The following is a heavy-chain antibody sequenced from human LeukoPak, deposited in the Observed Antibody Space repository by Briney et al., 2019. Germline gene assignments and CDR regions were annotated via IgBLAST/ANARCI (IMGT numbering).Heavy chain of an antibody. J-gene: IGHJ4*02. CDR1: GGSFSGYY. V-gene: IGHV4-34*01. CDR2: INHSGST. CDR3: ARGATVTTQIDY. Sequence: PSETLSLTCAVYGGSFSGYYWSWIRQPPGKGLEWIGEINHSGSTNYNPSLKSRVTISVDTSKNQFSLKLSSVTAADTAVYYCARGATVTTQIDYWGQGTLVTVSS. D-gene: IGHD4-11*01.